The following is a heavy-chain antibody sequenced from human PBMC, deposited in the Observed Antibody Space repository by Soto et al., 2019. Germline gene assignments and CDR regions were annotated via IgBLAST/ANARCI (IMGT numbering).Heavy chain of an antibody. CDR2: INIYGGGT. D-gene: IGHD3-22*01. CDR3: ARALYYYDNSGLAF. Sequence: QIHLEQSEPEVKKPGASVKVSCKASGYTFTSYGISWVRLAPGQGLEWMGWINIYGGGTNYAQKYQDRVTMTRDTSTNTGYLEMRSLTSDDTAIYYCARALYYYDNSGLAFWGQGTLVTVSS. V-gene: IGHV1-18*01. J-gene: IGHJ4*02. CDR1: GYTFTSYG.